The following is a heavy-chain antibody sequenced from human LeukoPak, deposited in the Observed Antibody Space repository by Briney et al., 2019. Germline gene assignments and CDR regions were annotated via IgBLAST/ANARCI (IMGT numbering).Heavy chain of an antibody. Sequence: GGSLRLSCAASGFTFSSYSMIWVRQAPGKGLEWVSSISSSSSYIYYADSVKGRFTISRDNAKNSLYLQMNSLRAEDTAVYYCARAGIAADYDYWGQGTLVTVSS. CDR2: ISSSSSYI. CDR3: ARAGIAADYDY. D-gene: IGHD6-13*01. CDR1: GFTFSSYS. V-gene: IGHV3-21*01. J-gene: IGHJ4*02.